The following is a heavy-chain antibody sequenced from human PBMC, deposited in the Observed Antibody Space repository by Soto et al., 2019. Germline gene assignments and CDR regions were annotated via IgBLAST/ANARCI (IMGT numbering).Heavy chain of an antibody. J-gene: IGHJ6*02. D-gene: IGHD6-13*01. Sequence: SETLSLTCAVYGGSFSGYYWSWIRQPPGKGLEWIGEINHSGSTNYNPSLKSRVTISVDTSKNQFSLKLSSVTAADTAVYYCARGDTAIAAAGTWYYYYGMDVWGQGTTVTVPS. CDR2: INHSGST. V-gene: IGHV4-34*01. CDR1: GGSFSGYY. CDR3: ARGDTAIAAAGTWYYYYGMDV.